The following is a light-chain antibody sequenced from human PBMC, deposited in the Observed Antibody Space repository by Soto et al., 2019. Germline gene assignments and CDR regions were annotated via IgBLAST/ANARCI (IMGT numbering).Light chain of an antibody. J-gene: IGKJ1*01. CDR1: QGISTY. CDR3: QQRYSTPWT. V-gene: IGKV1-39*01. Sequence: DIQMTQSPSSLSASVGDRVTITCRASQGISTYLNWYHQKPGKAPKLLIYAASSLQSGVPSRFSGSGSETDFTLTISSLQPEDFATYSCQQRYSTPWTFGQGTKVDIK. CDR2: AAS.